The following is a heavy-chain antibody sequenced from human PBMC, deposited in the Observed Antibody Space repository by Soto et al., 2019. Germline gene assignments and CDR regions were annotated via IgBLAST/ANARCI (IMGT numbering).Heavy chain of an antibody. CDR2: ISGSGGST. V-gene: IGHV3-23*01. CDR3: AKEVLYYDYIWGSYRYDAFDI. J-gene: IGHJ3*02. D-gene: IGHD3-16*02. CDR1: GFTFSSYA. Sequence: EVQLLESGGGLVQPGGSLRLSCAASGFTFSSYAMSWVRQAPGKGLEWVSAISGSGGSTYYADSVKGRFTISRDNSKNTLYLQMNSLRAEDTAVYYCAKEVLYYDYIWGSYRYDAFDIWGQGTMVTVSS.